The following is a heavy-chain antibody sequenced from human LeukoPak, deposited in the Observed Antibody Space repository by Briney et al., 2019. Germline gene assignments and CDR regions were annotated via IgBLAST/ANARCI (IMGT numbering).Heavy chain of an antibody. V-gene: IGHV3-23*01. D-gene: IGHD4-11*01. CDR2: VIRGGNPT. CDR3: AKDVYSNPIPGYCYYMDA. J-gene: IGHJ6*03. Sequence: GESLRLSCAASGFTFTNYPMSWVRQAPGKGLEWVSAVIRGGNPTRYADSVKGRFTISRDNSKNTVYLQMDSLRVEDTAVYYCAKDVYSNPIPGYCYYMDAWGKGTTVTVFS. CDR1: GFTFTNYP.